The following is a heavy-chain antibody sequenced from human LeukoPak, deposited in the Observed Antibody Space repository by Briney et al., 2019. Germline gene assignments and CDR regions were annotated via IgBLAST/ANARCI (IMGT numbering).Heavy chain of an antibody. J-gene: IGHJ2*01. CDR1: GGSFSGYH. Sequence: PSETLSLTCAVYGGSFSGYHWSWVRQPPGKGLEWIGEINHSGSTNSNPSLKSRLTVSVDTSTNQFSLRLSSVTAADTAVYYCARREAAPGAWYFDLWGRGTLVTVSS. CDR3: ARREAAPGAWYFDL. CDR2: INHSGST. D-gene: IGHD6-13*01. V-gene: IGHV4-34*01.